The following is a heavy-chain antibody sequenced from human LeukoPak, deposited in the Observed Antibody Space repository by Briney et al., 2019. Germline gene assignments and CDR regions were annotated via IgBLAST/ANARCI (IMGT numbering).Heavy chain of an antibody. CDR3: ATEGFIYGYHGIDI. V-gene: IGHV3-48*01. Sequence: GGSLRLSCAASGFTFSSYSMNWVRQAPGKGLEWVSYISSSSSTIYYADSVKGRFTISRDNAKNSMYLQMNSLRAEDTAVYYCATEGFIYGYHGIDIWGQGTIVTVSS. J-gene: IGHJ3*02. CDR1: GFTFSSYS. CDR2: ISSSSSTI. D-gene: IGHD5-18*01.